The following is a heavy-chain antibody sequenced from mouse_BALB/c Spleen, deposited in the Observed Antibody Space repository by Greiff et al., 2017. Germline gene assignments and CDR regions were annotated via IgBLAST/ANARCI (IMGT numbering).Heavy chain of an antibody. D-gene: IGHD1-2*01. CDR2: ISYSGST. CDR3: ASITTAYYYAMDY. Sequence: EVKLMESGTSLVKPSQTLSLTCSVTGDSITSGYWNWIRKFPGNKLEYMGYISYSGSTYYNPSLKSRISITRDTSKNQYYLQLNSVTTEDTATYYCASITTAYYYAMDYWGQGTSVTVSS. CDR1: GDSITSGY. J-gene: IGHJ4*01. V-gene: IGHV3-8*02.